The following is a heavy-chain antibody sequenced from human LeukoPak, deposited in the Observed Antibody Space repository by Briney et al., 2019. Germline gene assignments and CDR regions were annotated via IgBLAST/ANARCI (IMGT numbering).Heavy chain of an antibody. CDR1: GGSISSSSYY. V-gene: IGHV4-39*01. CDR2: IYYSGNT. D-gene: IGHD2/OR15-2a*01. Sequence: PSETLSLTCSVSGGSISSSSYYWGWIRQPPGKAPEWIGTIYYSGNTYYNPSLQSRVTMSVDTSKNQFSLRLNSVTAADTARYYCTRQSFYFQRMDVWGKGTTVTVSS. CDR3: TRQSFYFQRMDV. J-gene: IGHJ6*04.